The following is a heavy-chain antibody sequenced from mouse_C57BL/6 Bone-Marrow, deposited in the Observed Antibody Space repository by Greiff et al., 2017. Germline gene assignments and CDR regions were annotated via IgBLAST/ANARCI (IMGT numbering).Heavy chain of an antibody. Sequence: QVQLQQPGAELVKPGASVTMSCKASGYTFTSYWITWVKQRPGQGLEWIGDIYPGSGSTNYNEKFKSKATLTVDTSSSTAYRQLSSLTSKDSAVYYCARYRYGSSVYYYAMDYWGQGTSVTVTS. D-gene: IGHD1-1*01. V-gene: IGHV1-55*01. CDR1: GYTFTSYW. CDR3: ARYRYGSSVYYYAMDY. CDR2: IYPGSGST. J-gene: IGHJ4*01.